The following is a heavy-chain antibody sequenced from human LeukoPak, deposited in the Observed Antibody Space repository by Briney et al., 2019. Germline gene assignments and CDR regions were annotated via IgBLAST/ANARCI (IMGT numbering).Heavy chain of an antibody. CDR3: AGGSGWLIDY. D-gene: IGHD6-19*01. V-gene: IGHV3-7*04. Sequence: GGSLRLSCAASGFTFSGFWMSWVRQAPGKGLQWVANIKKDGSEKYYVDSVKGRFTISRDNAKNSVYLQMNSLRAEDTAVHYCAGGSGWLIDYWGQGTLVTVSS. CDR1: GFTFSGFW. J-gene: IGHJ4*02. CDR2: IKKDGSEK.